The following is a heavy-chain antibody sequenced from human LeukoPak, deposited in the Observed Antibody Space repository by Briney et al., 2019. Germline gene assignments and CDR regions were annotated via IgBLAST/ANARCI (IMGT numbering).Heavy chain of an antibody. CDR1: GFTFSSYE. CDR3: ARGSPYYYDSSGYYYD. D-gene: IGHD3-22*01. CDR2: ISSSGSTI. V-gene: IGHV3-48*03. J-gene: IGHJ4*02. Sequence: PGGSLRLSCAASGFTFSSYEMNWVRQAPGKGLEWASYISSSGSTIYYADSVKGRFTISRDNAKNSLYLQMNSLRAEDTAVYYCARGSPYYYDSSGYYYDWGQGTLVTVSS.